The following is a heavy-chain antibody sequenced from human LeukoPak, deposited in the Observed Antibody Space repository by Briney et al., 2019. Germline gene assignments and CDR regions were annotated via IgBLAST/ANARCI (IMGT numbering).Heavy chain of an antibody. Sequence: ASVKVSCKTSGYTFTGYYMHWVRQAPGQGLEWMGWINPNSGGTNYAQKFQGRVTMTRDTSISTAYMELSRLRSDDTAVYYCARDSVITFGGVIARADAFDIWGQGTMVTVSS. CDR2: INPNSGGT. J-gene: IGHJ3*02. V-gene: IGHV1-2*02. CDR3: ARDSVITFGGVIARADAFDI. D-gene: IGHD3-16*02. CDR1: GYTFTGYY.